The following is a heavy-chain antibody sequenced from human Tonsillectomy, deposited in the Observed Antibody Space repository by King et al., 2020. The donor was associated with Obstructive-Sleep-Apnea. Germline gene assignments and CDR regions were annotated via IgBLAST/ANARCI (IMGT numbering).Heavy chain of an antibody. J-gene: IGHJ4*02. CDR2: IYPGDSDT. CDR3: GRHLRVRGVPRDRYFDY. D-gene: IGHD3-10*01. CDR1: GYSFTNFW. V-gene: IGHV5-51*01. Sequence: DVQLVESGAEVKKPGESLKISCQGSGYSFTNFWIGWGRQMPGKGLEWMGTIYPGDSDTRYSPSFQGKVTIPVAKSIDTAYLHWSSLKASDTAMYYCGRHLRVRGVPRDRYFDYWGQGALVTVSS.